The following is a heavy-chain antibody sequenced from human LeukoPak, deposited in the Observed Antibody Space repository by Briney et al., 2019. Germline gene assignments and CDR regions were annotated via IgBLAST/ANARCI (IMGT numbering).Heavy chain of an antibody. D-gene: IGHD3-22*01. CDR2: INPSGGST. V-gene: IGHV1-46*01. Sequence: GASVKVSCKASGYTFTSYYMHWVRQAPGQGLEWMGIINPSGGSTSYAQKFQGRVTMTRDTSTSTVYMELSSLRSEDTAVYYCATLSPFYDSRDWFDPWGQGTLVTVSS. J-gene: IGHJ5*02. CDR1: GYTFTSYY. CDR3: ATLSPFYDSRDWFDP.